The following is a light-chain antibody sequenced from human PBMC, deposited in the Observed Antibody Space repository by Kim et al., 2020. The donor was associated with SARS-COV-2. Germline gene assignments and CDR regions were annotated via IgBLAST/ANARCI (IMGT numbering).Light chain of an antibody. V-gene: IGKV3-15*01. Sequence: EIVMTQSPATLSVSPGERATLSCRASQSVSSNLDWYQQKPGQAPRLLIYGASTRATGIPARFSGSGSGKEFTLTISSLQSEDVAVYYCQQYDNWPPLTFGGGTQVDIK. CDR2: GAS. CDR3: QQYDNWPPLT. J-gene: IGKJ4*01. CDR1: QSVSSN.